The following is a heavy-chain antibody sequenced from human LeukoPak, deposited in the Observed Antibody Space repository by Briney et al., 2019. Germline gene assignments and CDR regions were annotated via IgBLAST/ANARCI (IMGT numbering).Heavy chain of an antibody. Sequence: PSETLSLTCTVSGGYISSYYWSWIRQPAGKGLEWIGRIYSSGSTKYNPSLMGRVTMTVDTSKNQFSLKLSSVTAADTAVYYCASTQAGIGDFDYWGQGSLVTASS. CDR1: GGYISSYY. D-gene: IGHD2-21*01. CDR3: ASTQAGIGDFDY. CDR2: IYSSGST. J-gene: IGHJ4*02. V-gene: IGHV4-4*07.